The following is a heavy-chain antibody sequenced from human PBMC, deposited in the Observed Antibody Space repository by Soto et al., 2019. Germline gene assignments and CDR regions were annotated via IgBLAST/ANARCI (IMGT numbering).Heavy chain of an antibody. V-gene: IGHV3-23*01. Sequence: GGSLRLSCAASGFTFSSYAMSWVRQAPGKGLEWVSAISGSGGSTYYADSVKGRFTISRDNSKNTLYLQMNSLRAEDTAVYYCAQPPFGIFGVVNYFDYWGQGTLVTVSS. CDR3: AQPPFGIFGVVNYFDY. CDR2: ISGSGGST. D-gene: IGHD3-3*01. J-gene: IGHJ4*02. CDR1: GFTFSSYA.